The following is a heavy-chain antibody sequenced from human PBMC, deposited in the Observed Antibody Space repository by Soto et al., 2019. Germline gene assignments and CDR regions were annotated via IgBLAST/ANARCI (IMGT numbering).Heavy chain of an antibody. CDR3: ARGYDGSEYFYPLGDGMDV. CDR2: ISGRSGNS. CDR1: GYSFANQA. V-gene: IGHV1-18*01. J-gene: IGHJ6*02. Sequence: QVQLVQSGTEVKKPGASVKVSCKTSGYSFANQAINWVRQAPGQGLEWVGWISGRSGNSNYAETVRGRVTLTTETYTGKAYLELRALTTDDKDVYYCARGYDGSEYFYPLGDGMDVWGQGTTVTVSS. D-gene: IGHD3-10*01.